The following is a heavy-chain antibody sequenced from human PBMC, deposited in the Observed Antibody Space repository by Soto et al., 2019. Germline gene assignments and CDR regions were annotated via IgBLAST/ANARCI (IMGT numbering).Heavy chain of an antibody. V-gene: IGHV1-18*04. CDR2: ISAYNGKK. CDR1: GYTFTSYG. J-gene: IGHJ6*02. D-gene: IGHD3-22*01. Sequence: AAPVKGFFKDSGYTFTSYGISWGRQAPGQGLDWVGWISAYNGKKNYEQKLQGRVTMTTDTSTSTAYMERRSLRSDDTAVYYWAREQGLGPNYYDSSGYYYYYGMEVWGQGTTVNLSS. CDR3: AREQGLGPNYYDSSGYYYYYGMEV.